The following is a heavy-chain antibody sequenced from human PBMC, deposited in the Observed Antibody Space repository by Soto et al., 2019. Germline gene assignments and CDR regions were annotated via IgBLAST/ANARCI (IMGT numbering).Heavy chain of an antibody. Sequence: GASVNVSCKASGYTFTSYGISWVRQAPGQGLEWMGWISAYNGNTNYAQKLQGRVTMTTDTSTSTAYMELRSLRSDDTAVYYCAREGYDFWSGYYKVVDYWGQGTLVTVSS. CDR1: GYTFTSYG. J-gene: IGHJ4*02. CDR2: ISAYNGNT. CDR3: AREGYDFWSGYYKVVDY. D-gene: IGHD3-3*01. V-gene: IGHV1-18*01.